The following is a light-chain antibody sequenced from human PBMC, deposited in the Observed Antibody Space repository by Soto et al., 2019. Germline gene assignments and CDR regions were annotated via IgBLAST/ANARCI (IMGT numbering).Light chain of an antibody. CDR2: KVS. CDR1: QSLLYTDGNTY. CDR3: MESTHRAYT. J-gene: IGKJ2*01. Sequence: DVVMTQSPLSLPVTLGQPASISCRSSQSLLYTDGNTYLNWFQQRPGQSPRRLIYKVSNRVSGVPDKFSGSVSVTDFTLKINGVEAEDVGVYYCMESTHRAYTCGQGTKLEIK. V-gene: IGKV2-30*01.